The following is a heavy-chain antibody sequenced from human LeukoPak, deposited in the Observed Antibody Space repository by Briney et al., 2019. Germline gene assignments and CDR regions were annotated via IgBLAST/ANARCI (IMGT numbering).Heavy chain of an antibody. D-gene: IGHD5-12*01. J-gene: IGHJ4*02. Sequence: GGSLRLSCAASGFTFSSYWMSWVRQAPGKGLEWVANIKQDGSEKYYVDSVKGRFTISRDNAKNSLYLQMNSLRAEDTAVYYCATGGYSGYDPIDYWGQGTLVTVSS. CDR1: GFTFSSYW. CDR3: ATGGYSGYDPIDY. CDR2: IKQDGSEK. V-gene: IGHV3-7*01.